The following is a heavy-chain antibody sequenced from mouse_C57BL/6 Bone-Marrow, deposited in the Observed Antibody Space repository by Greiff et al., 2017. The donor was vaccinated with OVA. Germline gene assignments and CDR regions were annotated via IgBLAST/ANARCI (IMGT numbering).Heavy chain of an antibody. Sequence: EVQLVESGGDLVKPGGSLKLSCAASGFTFSSYGMSWVRQTPDQRLEWVATISSGGSYTYYPDSVKGRFTISRDNAKNTLYLQMSSLKSEDTAMYYCARQGYYGYDDWYFDVWGTGTTVTVSS. V-gene: IGHV5-6*01. J-gene: IGHJ1*03. CDR2: ISSGGSYT. CDR1: GFTFSSYG. D-gene: IGHD2-2*01. CDR3: ARQGYYGYDDWYFDV.